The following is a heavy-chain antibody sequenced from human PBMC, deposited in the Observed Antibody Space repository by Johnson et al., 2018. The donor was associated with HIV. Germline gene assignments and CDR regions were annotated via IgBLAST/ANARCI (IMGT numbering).Heavy chain of an antibody. CDR3: ARASVVVPFYAFDI. CDR2: INSEGIRT. D-gene: IGHD2-21*01. J-gene: IGHJ3*02. V-gene: IGHV3-74*01. Sequence: VQLVESGGGLVQPGGSLRLSCAASGFTFSTYWMHWVRQAPGKGLVWVSRINSEGIRTTYAESVKGRFTISRDNAKNTLYLQMNSLRAEDTAVYYCARASVVVPFYAFDIWGQGTMVTVSS. CDR1: GFTFSTYW.